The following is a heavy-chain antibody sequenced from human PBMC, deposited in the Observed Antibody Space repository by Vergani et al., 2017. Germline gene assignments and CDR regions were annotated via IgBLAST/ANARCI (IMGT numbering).Heavy chain of an antibody. D-gene: IGHD3-9*01. CDR2: IYSGGRT. CDR3: ARDRSGANYDILTGYYHYYYYGMDV. Sequence: EVQLVETGGGLIQPGGSLRLSCAASGFTVSSNYMSWVRQAPGKGLEWVSVIYSGGRTYYADPVKGRFTISIDNAKNTLYLQMNSRRAEDTAVYYCARDRSGANYDILTGYYHYYYYGMDVWGQGTTVTVSS. V-gene: IGHV3-53*02. J-gene: IGHJ6*02. CDR1: GFTVSSNY.